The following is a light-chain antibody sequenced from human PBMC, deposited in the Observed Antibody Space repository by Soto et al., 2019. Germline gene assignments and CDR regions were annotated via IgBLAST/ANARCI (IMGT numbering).Light chain of an antibody. CDR1: QSVSSSF. J-gene: IGKJ4*01. CDR3: QQYGRSPLT. CDR2: SSS. V-gene: IGKV3-20*01. Sequence: EIVLTQSPGTLSLSPGERAILPCRASQSVSSSFLAWYQQKPGQAPRLLIYSSSNRATGIPDRFSGSGSGTDFTLTISRLEPADFAVYYCQQYGRSPLTFGGGTKVEIK.